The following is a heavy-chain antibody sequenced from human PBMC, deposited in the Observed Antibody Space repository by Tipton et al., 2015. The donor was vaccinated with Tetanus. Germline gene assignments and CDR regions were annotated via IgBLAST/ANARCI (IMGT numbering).Heavy chain of an antibody. CDR3: ARGTFHAFDF. CDR1: GGLITTGGYS. CDR2: IYQTDST. Sequence: TLSLTCTVSGGLITTGGYSWGWIRQPPGQGLEWIGYIYQTDSTYYSPSLRSRLTISINRSKNQFSLKLTSVTAADTAVYYCARGTFHAFDFWGQGVQVTVSS. J-gene: IGHJ4*02. V-gene: IGHV4-30-2*01. D-gene: IGHD2/OR15-2a*01.